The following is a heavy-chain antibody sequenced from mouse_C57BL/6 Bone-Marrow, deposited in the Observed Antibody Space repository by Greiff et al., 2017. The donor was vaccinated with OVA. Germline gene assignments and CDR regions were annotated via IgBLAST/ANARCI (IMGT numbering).Heavy chain of an antibody. V-gene: IGHV1-82*01. J-gene: IGHJ2*01. Sequence: VKLQESGPELVKPGASVKISCKASGYAFSSSWMNWVKQRPGKGLEWIGRIYPGDGDTNYNGKFKGKATLTADKSSSTAYMQLSSLTSEDSAVYFCARRSYPYYFDYWGQGTTLTVSS. CDR1: GYAFSSSW. CDR2: IYPGDGDT. CDR3: ARRSYPYYFDY.